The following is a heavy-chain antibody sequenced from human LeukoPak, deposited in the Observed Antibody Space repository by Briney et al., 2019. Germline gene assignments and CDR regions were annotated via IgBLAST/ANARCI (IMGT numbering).Heavy chain of an antibody. V-gene: IGHV3-23*01. CDR1: GFTFISYA. CDR3: AKAVHFPTYVADPTGGWFDP. D-gene: IGHD2/OR15-2a*01. J-gene: IGHJ5*02. CDR2: ISGSGGST. Sequence: GGSLRLSCAASGFTFISYAMSWVRPAPGKGLEWVSAISGSGGSTYYADSVKGRFTISRDKSKNTLYLQMNSLRAEDTAVYYCAKAVHFPTYVADPTGGWFDPWGQGTLVTVSS.